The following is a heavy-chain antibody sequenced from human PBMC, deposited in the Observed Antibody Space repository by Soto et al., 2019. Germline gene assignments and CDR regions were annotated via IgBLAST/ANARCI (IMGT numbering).Heavy chain of an antibody. CDR1: GDSVSSNSAA. J-gene: IGHJ6*02. Sequence: SQTLSLTCVISGDSVSSNSAAWNWIRQSPSRGLEWLGRTYYRSKWYNDYAVSVKSRITINPDTSKNQFSLQLNSVTPEDTAVYYCAREDCSSTSCYQYYYGMDVWGQGTTVTVSS. D-gene: IGHD2-2*01. CDR3: AREDCSSTSCYQYYYGMDV. CDR2: TYYRSKWYN. V-gene: IGHV6-1*01.